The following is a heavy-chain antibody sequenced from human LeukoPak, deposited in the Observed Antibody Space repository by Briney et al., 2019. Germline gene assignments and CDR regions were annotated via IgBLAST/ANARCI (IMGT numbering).Heavy chain of an antibody. Sequence: TGGSLRLSCAASGFTFSTYSMNWVRQAPGKGLEWVSSISSSSTYIYYTDSVKGRFTISRDNAKNSLYLQMNSLRAEDTAVYYCARVAVAGFDYWGQGTLVTVSS. J-gene: IGHJ4*02. CDR1: GFTFSTYS. CDR2: ISSSSTYI. V-gene: IGHV3-21*01. CDR3: ARVAVAGFDY. D-gene: IGHD6-19*01.